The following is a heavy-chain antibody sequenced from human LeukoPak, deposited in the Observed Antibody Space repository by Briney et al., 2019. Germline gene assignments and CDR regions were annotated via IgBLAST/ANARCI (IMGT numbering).Heavy chain of an antibody. J-gene: IGHJ4*02. CDR2: IHYDGKI. Sequence: GGSLRLSCAASGFIVSGKFMSWVRQAPGKGLEWVSIIHYDGKIRYAGSVGGRFTIYRDDSENTLFLQMNSLRVDDTAVYFCASGDGYLQPYWGQGTLVTVSS. V-gene: IGHV3-53*01. CDR1: GFIVSGKF. D-gene: IGHD2-21*01. CDR3: ASGDGYLQPY.